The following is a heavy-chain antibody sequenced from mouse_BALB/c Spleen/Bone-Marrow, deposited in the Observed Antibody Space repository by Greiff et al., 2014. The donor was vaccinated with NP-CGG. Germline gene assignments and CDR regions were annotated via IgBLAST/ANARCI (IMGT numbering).Heavy chain of an antibody. J-gene: IGHJ3*01. CDR3: AAYYYGSSQFAY. CDR1: GFNIKDSY. D-gene: IGHD1-1*01. Sequence: EVQRVESGAELVKPGASVKLSCTASGFNIKDSYMHWVKQRPEQGLEWIGRIDPANGNTKYDPKFKGKATITADTSSNTAYLQLSSQTSKDTAVYYNAAYYYGSSQFAYWGQGTLVTVSA. CDR2: IDPANGNT. V-gene: IGHV14-3*02.